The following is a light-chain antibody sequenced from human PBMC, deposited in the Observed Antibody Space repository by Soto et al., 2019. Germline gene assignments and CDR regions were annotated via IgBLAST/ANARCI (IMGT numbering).Light chain of an antibody. CDR3: MQGTHFPQR. V-gene: IGKV2-30*01. CDR1: QSLVFTDGNTY. J-gene: IGKJ1*01. Sequence: DIVMTQSPLSLPSALGQPASISCTSSQSLVFTDGNTYLNWFQQRQGQPPRRLIYKVSHRESGVPDRFRGSGSGTDLTLKISRVEAFDVGIYYCMQGTHFPQRLGEGTKVDI. CDR2: KVS.